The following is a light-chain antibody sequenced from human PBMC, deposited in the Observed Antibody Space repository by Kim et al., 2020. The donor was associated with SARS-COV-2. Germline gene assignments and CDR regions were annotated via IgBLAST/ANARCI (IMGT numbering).Light chain of an antibody. Sequence: ELVMTQSPATLSVSPGERATLSCRASQSVSSKLAWYQQKPGQAPRLLIYGASTRATAIPARFSGSGSGTEFTLTISSLQSEDFAVYFCQQYNNWPLTFGGGTKVDIK. V-gene: IGKV3-15*01. CDR3: QQYNNWPLT. J-gene: IGKJ4*01. CDR1: QSVSSK. CDR2: GAS.